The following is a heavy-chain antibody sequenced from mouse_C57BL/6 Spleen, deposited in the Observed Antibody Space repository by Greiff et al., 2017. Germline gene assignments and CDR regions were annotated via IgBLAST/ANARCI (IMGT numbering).Heavy chain of an antibody. V-gene: IGHV1-54*01. D-gene: IGHD2-4*01. CDR1: GYAFTNYL. CDR2: INPGSGGT. Sequence: VQLVESGAELVRPGTSVKVSCKASGYAFTNYLIEWVKQRPGQGLEWIGVINPGSGGTNYNEKFKGKATLTADKSSSTAYMQLSRLTSEDSAVYFCARSGRYDYGVYAMDYWGQGTSVTVSS. J-gene: IGHJ4*01. CDR3: ARSGRYDYGVYAMDY.